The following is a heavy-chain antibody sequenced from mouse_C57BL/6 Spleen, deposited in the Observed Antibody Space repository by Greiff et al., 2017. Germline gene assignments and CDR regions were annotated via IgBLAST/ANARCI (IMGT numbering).Heavy chain of an antibody. V-gene: IGHV1-22*01. J-gene: IGHJ3*01. Sequence: EVKLQESGPELVKPGASVKMSCKASGYTFTDYNMHWVKQSHGKSLEWIGYINPNNGGTSYNQKFKGKATLTVNKSSSTAYMELRSLTSEDSAVYYCAREGYYGSSYWFAYWGQGTLVTVSA. D-gene: IGHD1-1*01. CDR1: GYTFTDYN. CDR3: AREGYYGSSYWFAY. CDR2: INPNNGGT.